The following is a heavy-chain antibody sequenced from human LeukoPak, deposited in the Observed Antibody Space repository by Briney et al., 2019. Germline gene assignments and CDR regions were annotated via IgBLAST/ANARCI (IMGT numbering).Heavy chain of an antibody. J-gene: IGHJ4*02. D-gene: IGHD3-9*01. V-gene: IGHV4-34*01. CDR2: INHSGST. CDR3: ARRGSTISRGRGLWGHLDY. CDR1: GGSFSGYY. Sequence: SKTLSLTCAVYGGSFSGYYWSWIRQPPGKGLEWIGEINHSGSTNYKPSLKSRVTISVDTSKNQFSLKLSSVTAADTAVYYCARRGSTISRGRGLWGHLDYWGQGTLVTVSS.